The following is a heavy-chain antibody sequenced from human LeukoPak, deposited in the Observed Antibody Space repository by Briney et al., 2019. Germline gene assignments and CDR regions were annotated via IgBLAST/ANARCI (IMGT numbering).Heavy chain of an antibody. D-gene: IGHD2-15*01. CDR3: AKDSRIVVVVAPHI. J-gene: IGHJ4*02. CDR2: ISYDGSNK. Sequence: PGGSLGLSCAASGFTFSSYGMHWVRQAPGKGLEWVAVISYDGSNKYYADSVKGRFTISRDNSKNTLYLQMNSLRAEDTAVYYCAKDSRIVVVVAPHIWGQGTLVTVSS. CDR1: GFTFSSYG. V-gene: IGHV3-30*18.